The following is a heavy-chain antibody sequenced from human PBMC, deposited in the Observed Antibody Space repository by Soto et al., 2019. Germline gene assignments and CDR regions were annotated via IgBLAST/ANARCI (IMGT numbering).Heavy chain of an antibody. D-gene: IGHD2-15*01. J-gene: IGHJ4*02. CDR1: GFTFSNYW. Sequence: GGSLRLSCAASGFTFSNYWMHWVRQTPGKGLVWVSRINRDGSSTSYADSVKGRFTISRDNAKNTLYLQMNSLRAEDTAVYYCAREIFYWGQGTLVTVSS. CDR3: AREIFY. CDR2: INRDGSST. V-gene: IGHV3-74*01.